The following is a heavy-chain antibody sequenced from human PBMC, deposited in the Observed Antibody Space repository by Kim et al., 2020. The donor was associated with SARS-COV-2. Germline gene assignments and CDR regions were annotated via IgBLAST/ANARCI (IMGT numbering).Heavy chain of an antibody. CDR2: ITPIFGTA. CDR3: ERGIGQMVRGVIILYGMDV. J-gene: IGHJ6*02. V-gene: IGHV1-69*13. Sequence: SVKVSCKASGGTFSSYGISWVRQAPGQGLEWVGGITPIFGTANYAQKFQGRVTITADESTSTAYMELSSLRSEDTAVYYCERGIGQMVRGVIILYGMDVWGQGTTVAVSS. CDR1: GGTFSSYG. D-gene: IGHD3-10*01.